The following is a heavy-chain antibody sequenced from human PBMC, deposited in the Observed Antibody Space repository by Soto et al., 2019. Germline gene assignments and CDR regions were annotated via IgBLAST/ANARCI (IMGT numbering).Heavy chain of an antibody. CDR2: ISGSGDTT. D-gene: IGHD4-17*01. V-gene: IGHV3-23*01. J-gene: IGHJ4*02. Sequence: EVQLLESGGGLVQPGGSLRLSCAASGFTFSSYAMSWVRQAPGKGLEWVSAISGSGDTTQYADSVKGRFTISRDNSKNTLYLQMNSLRAEDTAVYYCAKDPTTVGLFDSWGQGTLVTVSS. CDR1: GFTFSSYA. CDR3: AKDPTTVGLFDS.